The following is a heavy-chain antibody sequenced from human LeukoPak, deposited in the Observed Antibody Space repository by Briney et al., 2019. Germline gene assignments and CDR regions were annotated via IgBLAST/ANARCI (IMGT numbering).Heavy chain of an antibody. CDR3: AKGSYMRPGYYFDY. CDR1: GGSISSSSYY. Sequence: SETLSLTCTASGGSISSSSYYWGWIRQPPGKGLEWIGSIYYSGSTYYNPSLKSRVTISVDTSKNQFSLKLSSVTAADTAVYYCAKGSYMRPGYYFDYWGQGTLVTVSS. V-gene: IGHV4-39*07. J-gene: IGHJ4*02. CDR2: IYYSGST. D-gene: IGHD1-26*01.